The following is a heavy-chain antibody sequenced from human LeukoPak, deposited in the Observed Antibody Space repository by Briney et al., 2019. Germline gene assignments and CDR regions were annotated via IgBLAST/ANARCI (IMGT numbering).Heavy chain of an antibody. CDR2: ISGSGGST. D-gene: IGHD6-13*01. V-gene: IGHV3-23*01. CDR1: GFTFSSYA. J-gene: IGHJ4*02. CDR3: AKDQVAAAGSRYYFDY. Sequence: SGGSLRLSCAASGFTFSSYAMSWVRQAPGKGLEWVSAISGSGGSTYYADSVKGRFTISRDNSKNTLYLQMNSLRAEDTAVYYCAKDQVAAAGSRYYFDYWGQGTLVTVSS.